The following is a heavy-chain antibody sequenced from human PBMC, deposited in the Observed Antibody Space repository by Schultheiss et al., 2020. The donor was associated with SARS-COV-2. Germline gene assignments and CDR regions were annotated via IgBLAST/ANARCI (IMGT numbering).Heavy chain of an antibody. D-gene: IGHD1/OR15-1a*01. Sequence: GGSLRLSCAASGFTFSSYAMSWVRQAPGKGLEWVSAISGSGGSTYYADSVKGRFTISRDNSKNTLYLQMNSLRAEDTAVYYCAKLEQLSGFRDYYYGMDVWGQGTTVTVSS. CDR3: AKLEQLSGFRDYYYGMDV. J-gene: IGHJ6*02. CDR1: GFTFSSYA. V-gene: IGHV3-23*01. CDR2: ISGSGGST.